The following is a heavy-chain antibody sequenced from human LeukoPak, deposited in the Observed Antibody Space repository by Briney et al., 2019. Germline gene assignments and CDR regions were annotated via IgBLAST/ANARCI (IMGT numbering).Heavy chain of an antibody. CDR1: GGTCSSYA. CDR2: IIPIFGTA. D-gene: IGHD3-10*01. J-gene: IGHJ6*02. Sequence: ASVKVSCKASGGTCSSYAISWVRQAPGQGLEWMGGIIPIFGTANYAQKFQGRVTITADESTSTAYMELSSLRSEDTAVYYCARDDGSGQYYYGMDVWGQGTTVTVSS. CDR3: ARDDGSGQYYYGMDV. V-gene: IGHV1-69*01.